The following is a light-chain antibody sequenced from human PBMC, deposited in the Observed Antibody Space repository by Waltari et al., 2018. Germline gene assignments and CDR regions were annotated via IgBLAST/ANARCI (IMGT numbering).Light chain of an antibody. CDR1: QSVSSN. Sequence: EIVMTQSPATLSVSPGESATLPCRASQSVSSNLAWYHQKPGQAPRLLIYGVSTRATGIPARFSGSGSGTEFTLTINSLQSEDFAVYYCHQYNNWWTFGQGTKVEIK. J-gene: IGKJ1*01. CDR2: GVS. V-gene: IGKV3-15*01. CDR3: HQYNNWWT.